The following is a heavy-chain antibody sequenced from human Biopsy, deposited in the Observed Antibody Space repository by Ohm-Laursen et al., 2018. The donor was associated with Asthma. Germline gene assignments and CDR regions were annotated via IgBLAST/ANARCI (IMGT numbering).Heavy chain of an antibody. CDR3: ARDGPELPTELDY. V-gene: IGHV3-33*05. D-gene: IGHD1-14*01. CDR2: ISFDGSNK. CDR1: GFTFSNYG. Sequence: SLGLSCTASGFTFSNYGMHWVRQAPGKGLDWVAVISFDGSNKNYTDSVKGRFTISRDNSRNTLHLQMNSLRAEDTAVYYCARDGPELPTELDYWGPGTLVTVSS. J-gene: IGHJ4*02.